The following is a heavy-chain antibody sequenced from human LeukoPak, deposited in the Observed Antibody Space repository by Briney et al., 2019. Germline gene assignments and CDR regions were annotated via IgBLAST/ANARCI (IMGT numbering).Heavy chain of an antibody. Sequence: GGSLRLSCAASGFTFSSYSMNWVRQAPGKGLEWVSSISSSSSYIYYADSVKGRFTISRDNAKNSLYLQMNSLRAEDTAVYYWARDPRWGYGDYENWFDPWGQGTLVTVSS. CDR3: ARDPRWGYGDYENWFDP. J-gene: IGHJ5*02. V-gene: IGHV3-21*01. CDR1: GFTFSSYS. CDR2: ISSSSSYI. D-gene: IGHD4-17*01.